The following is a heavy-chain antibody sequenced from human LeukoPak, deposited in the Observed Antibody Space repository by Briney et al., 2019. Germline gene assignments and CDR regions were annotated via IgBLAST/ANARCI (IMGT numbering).Heavy chain of an antibody. CDR1: GDSVSSNSVA. J-gene: IGHJ4*02. CDR3: ARDHCSGGSCHWRFDY. CDR2: TYYRSKWYN. D-gene: IGHD2-15*01. Sequence: QTLSLTCAISGDSVSSNSVAWNWIRQSPSRGLEWLGRTYYRSKWYNDYAVSVKGRITINPDTSKNQFSLQLNYVTPEDTAVYYCARDHCSGGSCHWRFDYWGQGTLVTVSS. V-gene: IGHV6-1*01.